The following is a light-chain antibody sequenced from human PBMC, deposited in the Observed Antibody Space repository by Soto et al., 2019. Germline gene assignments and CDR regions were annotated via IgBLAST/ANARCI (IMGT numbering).Light chain of an antibody. Sequence: EIVMTQSPATLSVSPGERVTHSCRASESVSSNLAWYQQKPGQAPRLLMYGASTRATGIPARFSGSGSGTEFTLTISSLQSEDFAVYYCQQYDDWPPWTFGQGTKVDIK. J-gene: IGKJ1*01. V-gene: IGKV3-15*01. CDR1: ESVSSN. CDR2: GAS. CDR3: QQYDDWPPWT.